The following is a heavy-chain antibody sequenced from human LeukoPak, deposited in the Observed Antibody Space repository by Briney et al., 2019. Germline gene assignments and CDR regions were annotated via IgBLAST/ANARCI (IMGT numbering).Heavy chain of an antibody. Sequence: PEASVKVSCKASGYTFTGYYMHWVRQAPGQGLEWMGWIKPNSGDTNYAQKFQGRVTMTRDTSISTAYMDLSRLRSDDAAVYYCARVAYSGYRGIQYYFDYWGQGTLVTVSS. CDR2: IKPNSGDT. CDR3: ARVAYSGYRGIQYYFDY. D-gene: IGHD5-12*01. J-gene: IGHJ4*02. V-gene: IGHV1-2*02. CDR1: GYTFTGYY.